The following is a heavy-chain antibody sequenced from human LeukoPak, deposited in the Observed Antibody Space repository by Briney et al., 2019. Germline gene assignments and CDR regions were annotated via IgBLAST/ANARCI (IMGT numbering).Heavy chain of an antibody. J-gene: IGHJ4*02. V-gene: IGHV1-69*04. CDR2: IIPILGIA. Sequence: SVKVSCKASGGTFSSYAISWVRQAPGQGLEWMGRIIPILGIANYAQKFQGRVTMTEDTSTDTAYMELSSLRSEDTAVYYCATELNRPAAYYFDYWGQGTLVTVSS. D-gene: IGHD2-2*01. CDR1: GGTFSSYA. CDR3: ATELNRPAAYYFDY.